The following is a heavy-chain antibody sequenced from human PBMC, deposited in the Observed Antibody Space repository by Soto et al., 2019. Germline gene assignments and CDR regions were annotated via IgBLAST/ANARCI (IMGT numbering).Heavy chain of an antibody. D-gene: IGHD6-19*01. V-gene: IGHV1-18*01. CDR2: VNADNGNT. Sequence: QVQLVQSGAEVKKPGASVKVSCKASGYNFTSYGISWVRQAPGQGLEWMGWVNADNGNTNSAQKFQGRVTMTTDTSTSTAYMELRSLGSDDTAVYYCAREAVSGRTGFDYWGQGTLVTVSS. J-gene: IGHJ4*02. CDR1: GYNFTSYG. CDR3: AREAVSGRTGFDY.